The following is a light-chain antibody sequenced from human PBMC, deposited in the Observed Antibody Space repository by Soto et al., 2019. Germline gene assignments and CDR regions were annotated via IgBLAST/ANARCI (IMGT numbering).Light chain of an antibody. V-gene: IGKV3-20*01. J-gene: IGKJ1*01. CDR2: GAS. CDR3: QQYGSSPRT. CDR1: RSVSSY. Sequence: EMVLTQSPATLSLSPGESATLSCRASRSVSSYLAWYQQKPGQAPRLLIYGASSRDTGIPERFSGSGSVTEFTLTISRLEPEDFAVYFCQQYGSSPRTFGQGTKVDIK.